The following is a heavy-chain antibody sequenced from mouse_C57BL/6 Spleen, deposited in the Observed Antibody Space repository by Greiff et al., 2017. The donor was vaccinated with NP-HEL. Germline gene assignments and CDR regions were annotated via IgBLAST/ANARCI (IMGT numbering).Heavy chain of an antibody. CDR3: ARGGNWEYYFDY. J-gene: IGHJ2*01. Sequence: EVQVVESGGGLVKPGGSLKLSCAASGFTFSDYGMHWVRQAPEKGLEWVAYISSGSSTIYYADKVKGRFTISRDNAKNTLFLQMTSLRSEDTAMDYWARGGNWEYYFDYWGQGTTLTVSS. CDR1: GFTFSDYG. V-gene: IGHV5-17*01. D-gene: IGHD4-1*01. CDR2: ISSGSSTI.